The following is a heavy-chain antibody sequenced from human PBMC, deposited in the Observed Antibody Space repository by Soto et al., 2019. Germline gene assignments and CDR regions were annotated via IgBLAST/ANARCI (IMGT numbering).Heavy chain of an antibody. CDR2: ISSSSSYI. CDR1: GFTFSSHS. Sequence: SLRLSCAASGFTFSSHSMNWVRQAPGKGLEWVSSISSSSSYIYYADSVRGRFTISRDNAKNSLYLQMNSLRAEDTAVYYCARGSPTIFGVAASYYFDYWGQGTLVTVSS. CDR3: ARGSPTIFGVAASYYFDY. D-gene: IGHD3-3*01. J-gene: IGHJ4*02. V-gene: IGHV3-21*01.